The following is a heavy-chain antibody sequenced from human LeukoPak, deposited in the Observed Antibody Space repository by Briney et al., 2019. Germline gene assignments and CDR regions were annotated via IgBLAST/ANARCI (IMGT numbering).Heavy chain of an antibody. V-gene: IGHV3-7*01. CDR3: ARDLNGVDY. D-gene: IGHD2-8*01. CDR1: GFTFSSYS. CDR2: IKQDGSEK. Sequence: PGGSLRPSCATSGFTFSSYSMNWVRQAPGEGLEWVANIKQDGSEKYYVDSVKGRFTISRDNAKNSLYLQMNSLRAEDTAVNYCARDLNGVDYWGQGTLVTVSS. J-gene: IGHJ4*02.